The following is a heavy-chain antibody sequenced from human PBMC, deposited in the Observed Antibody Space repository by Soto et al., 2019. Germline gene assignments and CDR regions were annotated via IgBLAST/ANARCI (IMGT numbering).Heavy chain of an antibody. D-gene: IGHD2-15*01. J-gene: IGHJ4*02. V-gene: IGHV3-48*01. CDR3: ATKDIVVVVAAPGEWYADDY. Sequence: EVQLVESGGGLVQPGGSLRLSCAASGFTFSSYSMNWVRQAPGKGLEWVSYISSSSSTIYYADSVKGRFTISRDNAKNSLYLQMNSLRAEDTAVYYCATKDIVVVVAAPGEWYADDYWGQGTLVTVSS. CDR2: ISSSSSTI. CDR1: GFTFSSYS.